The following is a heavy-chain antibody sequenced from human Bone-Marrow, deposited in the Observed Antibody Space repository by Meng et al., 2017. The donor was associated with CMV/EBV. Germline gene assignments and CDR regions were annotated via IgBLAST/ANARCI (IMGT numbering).Heavy chain of an antibody. J-gene: IGHJ5*02. CDR1: GGSFSGYY. Sequence: SETLSLTCAVYGGSFSGYYWSWIRQPPGKGLEWIGEIIHSGSTNYNPSLKSRVTISVDTSKNQFSLKLSSVTAADTAVYYCVREPSINCSGGSCHLWYSNWFDPWGQGTLVTVSS. D-gene: IGHD2-15*01. V-gene: IGHV4-34*12. CDR3: VREPSINCSGGSCHLWYSNWFDP. CDR2: IIHSGST.